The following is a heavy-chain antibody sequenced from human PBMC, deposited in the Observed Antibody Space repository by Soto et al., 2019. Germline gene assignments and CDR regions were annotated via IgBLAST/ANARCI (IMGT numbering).Heavy chain of an antibody. V-gene: IGHV4-38-2*01. Sequence: ETLSLTCAVSGFSISSGYYWGWIRQPPGKGLEWIGSIYHRGTTYYNPSLESRVTMSVDTSKNQFSLKVSSVTAADTAVYYCARLQDNWGQGTLVTVSS. CDR2: IYHRGTT. CDR1: GFSISSGYY. CDR3: ARLQDN. J-gene: IGHJ4*02.